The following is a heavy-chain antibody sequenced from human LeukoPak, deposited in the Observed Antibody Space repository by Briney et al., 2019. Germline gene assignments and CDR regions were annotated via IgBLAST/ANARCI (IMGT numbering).Heavy chain of an antibody. CDR2: ISGSGGST. D-gene: IGHD2-15*01. CDR1: GFTFSSYA. J-gene: IGHJ4*02. Sequence: PGGSLRLSCAASGFTFSSYAISWVRQAPGKGLEWVSAISGSGGSTYYADSVKGRFTISRDNSKNTLYLQMNSLRAEDTAVYYCAKDPPGYCSGGSCFTPYGYWGQGTLVTVSS. CDR3: AKDPPGYCSGGSCFTPYGY. V-gene: IGHV3-23*01.